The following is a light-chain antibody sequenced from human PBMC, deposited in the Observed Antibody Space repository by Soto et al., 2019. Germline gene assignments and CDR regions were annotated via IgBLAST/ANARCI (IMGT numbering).Light chain of an antibody. J-gene: IGKJ1*01. V-gene: IGKV1-5*03. CDR1: QSISSW. CDR2: EAS. CDR3: HQYSSYPET. Sequence: DIQMTQSPSTLSASVGDRVTITCRASQSISSWLAWYQQKPGKAPNLLIYEASRLESAVPSRFSGSASGTEFPLTINSLQPDDFATYFCHQYSSYPETFGQVNKVEIK.